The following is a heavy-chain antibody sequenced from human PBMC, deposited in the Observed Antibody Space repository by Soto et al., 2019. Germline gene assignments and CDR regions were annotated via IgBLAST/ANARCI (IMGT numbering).Heavy chain of an antibody. Sequence: QLQLQESGSGLVKPSQTLSLTCVVSGGSISSGGYWWSWSRQPPGKGLEWIGCIYHSGSTYYKPSLKSRVTRSVDRSKIQLSLKLSSVTAADMAAYYCVGVPGPWGQGTLVTVSS. J-gene: IGHJ5*02. CDR1: GGSISSGGYW. CDR3: VGVPGP. CDR2: IYHSGST. V-gene: IGHV4-30-2*01.